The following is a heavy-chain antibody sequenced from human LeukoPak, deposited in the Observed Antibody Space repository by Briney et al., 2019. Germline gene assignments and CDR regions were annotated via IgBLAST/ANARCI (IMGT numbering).Heavy chain of an antibody. CDR3: ARDQVLGSDYFDY. Sequence: PSETLSLTCTVSGGSISSGGYYWSWIRQPAGKGLEWIGRIYTSGSTNYNPSLKSRVTMSVDTSKNQFSLKLSSVTAADTAVYYCARDQVLGSDYFDYWGQGTLVTVSS. CDR2: IYTSGST. V-gene: IGHV4-61*02. CDR1: GGSISSGGYY. J-gene: IGHJ4*02. D-gene: IGHD3-16*01.